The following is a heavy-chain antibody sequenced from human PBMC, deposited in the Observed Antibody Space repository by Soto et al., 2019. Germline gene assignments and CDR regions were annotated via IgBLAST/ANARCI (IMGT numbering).Heavy chain of an antibody. CDR1: GFSLTTGRVG. CDR2: IHWNDDN. D-gene: IGHD2-15*01. J-gene: IGHJ4*02. V-gene: IGHV2-5*01. Sequence: QITLEETGPTLVKPTQTLTLTCTFSGFSLTTGRVGVGWIRQPPGKALEWLAVIHWNDDNHYSPSLKSSLTITKDTSKNQVVLTLTTMDPVDTATYYCTHRLVGSGQGYWGQGTLVTVSS. CDR3: THRLVGSGQGY.